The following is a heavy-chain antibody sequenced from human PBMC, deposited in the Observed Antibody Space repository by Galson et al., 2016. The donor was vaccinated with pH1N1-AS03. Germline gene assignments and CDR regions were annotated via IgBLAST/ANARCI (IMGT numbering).Heavy chain of an antibody. D-gene: IGHD2-8*02. J-gene: IGHJ4*02. CDR3: VTGNQNYFDY. V-gene: IGHV3-23*01. CDR1: GFTFSSYA. CDR2: ISGSGGDT. Sequence: SLRLSCAASGFTFSSYAMSWVRQAPGKGLDWVSSISGSGGDTYYADPVKGRFTISRDNSKNTLYLQMNSLRAEDTAVYYCVTGNQNYFDYWGQGTLVTVSS.